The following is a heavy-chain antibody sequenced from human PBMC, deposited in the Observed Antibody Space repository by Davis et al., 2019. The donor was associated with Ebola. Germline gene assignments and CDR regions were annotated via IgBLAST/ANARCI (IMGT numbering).Heavy chain of an antibody. CDR3: ARGLPQYYYDSSGYYSFPAFDY. J-gene: IGHJ4*02. CDR1: GGSISSYY. V-gene: IGHV4-59*01. D-gene: IGHD3-22*01. CDR2: TYYSGST. Sequence: MPSETLSLTCTVSGGSISSYYWSWIRQPPGKGLEWIGYTYYSGSTNYNPSLKSRVTISVDTSKNQFSLKLSSVTAADTALYYCARGLPQYYYDSSGYYSFPAFDYWGQGTLVTVSS.